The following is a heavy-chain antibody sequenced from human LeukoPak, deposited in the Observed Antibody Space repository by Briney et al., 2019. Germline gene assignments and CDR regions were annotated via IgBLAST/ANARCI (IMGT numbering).Heavy chain of an antibody. CDR2: ISGSGGST. V-gene: IGHV3-23*01. Sequence: PGGSLRLSCAASGFTFSSYAMSWVRQAPGKGLEWVSAISGSGGSTYYADSVKGRFTISRDNSKNTLYLQMNSLRAEDTAVYYCAKDFRWIQLWWVFDYWGQGTLVTVSS. J-gene: IGHJ4*02. CDR3: AKDFRWIQLWWVFDY. D-gene: IGHD5-18*01. CDR1: GFTFSSYA.